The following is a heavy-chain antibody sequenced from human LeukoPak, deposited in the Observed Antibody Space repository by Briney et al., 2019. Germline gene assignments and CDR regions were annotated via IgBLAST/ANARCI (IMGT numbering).Heavy chain of an antibody. V-gene: IGHV3-23*01. CDR3: ATYSSLNRREFQF. CDR1: GFTFSSYA. J-gene: IGHJ1*01. Sequence: GGSLRLSCAASGFTFSSYAMSWVRQAPGKGLEWVSGISGSGGGTYYADSVKGRFTISRDNAKNSLYLQMNSLRAEDTAVYYCATYSSLNRREFQFWGQGTLLTVSS. D-gene: IGHD3-22*01. CDR2: ISGSGGGT.